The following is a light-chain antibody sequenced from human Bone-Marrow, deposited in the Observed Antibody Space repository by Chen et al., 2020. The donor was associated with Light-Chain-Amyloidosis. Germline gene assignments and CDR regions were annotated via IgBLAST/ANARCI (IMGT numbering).Light chain of an antibody. CDR2: DDS. Sequence: SYVLTQPSSVSVAPGQTATIACGGNNLGSTSVHWYQQTPGQAPLLVVYDDSDRPSGITERLSGSNSGNTATLPISRGEAGDEADYYCQVWDRSSDRPVFGGGTKLPVL. CDR1: NLGSTS. V-gene: IGLV3-21*02. J-gene: IGLJ2*01. CDR3: QVWDRSSDRPV.